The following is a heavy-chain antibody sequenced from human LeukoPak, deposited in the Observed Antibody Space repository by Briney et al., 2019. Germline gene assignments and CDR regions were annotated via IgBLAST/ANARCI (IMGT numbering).Heavy chain of an antibody. CDR1: GFTFSSYS. Sequence: PGGSLRLSCAASGFTFSSYSMNWARQAPGKGLEWISYISSSSSSIYYADSVRGRFTISRDNAKNSLYLQMNSLRAEDTAVYYCAKDMEGSGYSFIARNWGQGTLVTVSS. CDR2: ISSSSSSI. V-gene: IGHV3-48*01. CDR3: AKDMEGSGYSFIARN. J-gene: IGHJ4*02. D-gene: IGHD3-22*01.